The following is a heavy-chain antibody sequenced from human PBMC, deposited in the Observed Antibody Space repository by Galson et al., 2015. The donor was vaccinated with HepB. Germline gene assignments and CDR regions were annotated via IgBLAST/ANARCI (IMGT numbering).Heavy chain of an antibody. Sequence: SVKVSCKAPGGSFSAYTIMWARQVPGQGLEWMGRIIPSLGVATYARRFQDRVTITADKSTTTSYMEFSSLRPDDTAVYYCARNPPRGWGQGTLVTVSS. V-gene: IGHV1-69*02. J-gene: IGHJ4*02. CDR3: ARNPPRG. CDR2: IIPSLGVA. D-gene: IGHD1-26*01. CDR1: GGSFSAYT.